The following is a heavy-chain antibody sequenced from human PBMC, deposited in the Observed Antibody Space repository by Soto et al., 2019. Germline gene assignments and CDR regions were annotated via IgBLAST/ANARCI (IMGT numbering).Heavy chain of an antibody. CDR2: IDPSDSYT. CDR3: VLGYDSSGYTFDY. CDR1: GYSFTSYW. J-gene: IGHJ4*02. V-gene: IGHV5-10-1*01. D-gene: IGHD3-22*01. Sequence: GESLKISCKGSGYSFTSYWISWVRQMPGKGLEWMGRIDPSDSYTNYSPSFQGHVTISADESISTAYLQWSSLKASDTAMYYCVLGYDSSGYTFDYWGQGTLVTVSS.